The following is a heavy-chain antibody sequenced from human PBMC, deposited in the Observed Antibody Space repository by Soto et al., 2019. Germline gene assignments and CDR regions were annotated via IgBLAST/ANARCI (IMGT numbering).Heavy chain of an antibody. V-gene: IGHV4-31*03. CDR1: GGSISSGGYY. J-gene: IGHJ6*02. Sequence: PSETLSLTCTVSGGSISSGGYYWSWIRQHPGKGLEWIGYIYYSGSTYYNPYLKSRVTISVDTSKNQFSLTRSSVTAAVTAVYYCARGVAIVVVPAAAHEADGMDVWGQGTTVSVSS. D-gene: IGHD2-2*01. CDR2: IYYSGST. CDR3: ARGVAIVVVPAAAHEADGMDV.